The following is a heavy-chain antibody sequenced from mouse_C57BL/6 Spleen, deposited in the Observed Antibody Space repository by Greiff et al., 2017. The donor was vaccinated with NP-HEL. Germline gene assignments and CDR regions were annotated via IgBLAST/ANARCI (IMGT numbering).Heavy chain of an antibody. Sequence: VQLQQSGAELVRPGASVKLSCTASGFNIKDDYMHWVKQRPEQGLEWIGWIDPENGDTEYASKFQGKATITADTSSNTAYLQLSSLTSEDTAVYCSTTEPTGAYWGQGTLVTVSA. CDR2: IDPENGDT. CDR1: GFNIKDDY. V-gene: IGHV14-4*01. J-gene: IGHJ3*01. CDR3: TTEPTGAY. D-gene: IGHD6-1*01.